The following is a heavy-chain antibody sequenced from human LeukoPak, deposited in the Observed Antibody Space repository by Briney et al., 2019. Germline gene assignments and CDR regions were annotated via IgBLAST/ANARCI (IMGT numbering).Heavy chain of an antibody. CDR2: IYTSGST. J-gene: IGHJ4*02. V-gene: IGHV4-4*07. CDR1: GGSISSYY. CDR3: ARDRGYYDSHLDY. Sequence: SETLSLTCTVSGGSISSYYWSWIRQPPGKGLEWIGRIYTSGSTNYNPSLKSRVAMSVDTSKNQFSLKLSSVTAADTAVYYCARDRGYYDSHLDYWGQGTLVTVSS. D-gene: IGHD3-22*01.